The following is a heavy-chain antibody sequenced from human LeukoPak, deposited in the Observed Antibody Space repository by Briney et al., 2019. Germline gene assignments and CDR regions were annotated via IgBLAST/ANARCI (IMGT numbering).Heavy chain of an antibody. Sequence: ASVKVSCKASGYTFTSYAMRWVRQAPGQRLEWMGWINAGDGNTKYSQKFQGRVTITRDTSASTAYMELSSLRSEDTAVYYCARGSYFDWFDYWGQGTLVTVSS. D-gene: IGHD3-9*01. V-gene: IGHV1-3*01. J-gene: IGHJ4*02. CDR3: ARGSYFDWFDY. CDR2: INAGDGNT. CDR1: GYTFTSYA.